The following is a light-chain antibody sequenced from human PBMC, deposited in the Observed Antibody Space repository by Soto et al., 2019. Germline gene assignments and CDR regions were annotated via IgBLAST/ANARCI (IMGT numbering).Light chain of an antibody. J-gene: IGKJ5*01. Sequence: IVLKNSPGTLSLSPGERATLSCRASQSVSSSYLAWYQQKPGQAPRLLIYGASSRATGIPDRFSGSGSGTDFTLTISRLEPEDFAVYYCQQYGSSPPITFCQGTRLEIK. V-gene: IGKV3-20*01. CDR1: QSVSSSY. CDR3: QQYGSSPPIT. CDR2: GAS.